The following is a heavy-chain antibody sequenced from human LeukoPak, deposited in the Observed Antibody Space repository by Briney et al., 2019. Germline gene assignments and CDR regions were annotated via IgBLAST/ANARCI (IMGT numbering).Heavy chain of an antibody. V-gene: IGHV1-2*02. CDR2: INPNSGGT. Sequence: GASVNVSCKTSGYSFTDYYMHWVRQAPGQGLEWMGWINPNSGGTSSAQKFQGRVTMTRDTSITTVYMEVSWLTSDDTAIYYCARADRLDGGPYLIGPWGQGTLVTVSP. J-gene: IGHJ5*02. CDR1: GYSFTDYY. CDR3: ARADRLDGGPYLIGP. D-gene: IGHD2-21*01.